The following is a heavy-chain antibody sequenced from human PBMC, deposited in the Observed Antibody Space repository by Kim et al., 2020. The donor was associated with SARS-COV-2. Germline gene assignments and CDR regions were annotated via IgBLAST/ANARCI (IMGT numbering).Heavy chain of an antibody. V-gene: IGHV1-3*01. Sequence: ASVKVSCKASGYTFTSYAMHWVRQAPGQRLEWMGWINAGNGNTKYSQKFQGRVTITRDTSASTAYMELSSLRSEDTAVYYCARSQGMTIAYWYFDLWGRGTLVTVSS. D-gene: IGHD4-17*01. CDR2: INAGNGNT. CDR1: GYTFTSYA. CDR3: ARSQGMTIAYWYFDL. J-gene: IGHJ2*01.